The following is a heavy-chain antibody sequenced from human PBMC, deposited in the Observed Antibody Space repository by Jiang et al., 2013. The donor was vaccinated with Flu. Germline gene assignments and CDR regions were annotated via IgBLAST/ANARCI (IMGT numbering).Heavy chain of an antibody. D-gene: IGHD1-26*01. J-gene: IGHJ1*01. CDR3: ARDRDQWDSEYCHH. CDR1: GYSFNTYG. V-gene: IGHV1-18*01. Sequence: GAEVKKPGASVKVSCKASGYSFNTYGISWVRQAPGHGLEWMGWIGAHNGHTNYAQNFQGRVTMSTDISTSTAYMELRSLSSDDTAVYYCARDRDQWDSEYCHHWGQGTLVTVSS. CDR2: IGAHNGHT.